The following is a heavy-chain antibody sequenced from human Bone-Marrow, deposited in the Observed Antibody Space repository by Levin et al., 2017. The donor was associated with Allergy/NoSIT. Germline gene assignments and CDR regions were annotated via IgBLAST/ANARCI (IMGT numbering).Heavy chain of an antibody. CDR2: ISYDGSNK. Sequence: SGGSLRLSCAASGFTFSSYAMHWVRQAPGKGLEWVAVISYDGSNKYYADSVKGRFTISRDNSKNTLYLQMNSLRAEDTAVYYCARVYSSGGTPLYYFDYWGQGTLVTVSS. CDR3: ARVYSSGGTPLYYFDY. V-gene: IGHV3-30-3*01. J-gene: IGHJ4*02. CDR1: GFTFSSYA. D-gene: IGHD6-19*01.